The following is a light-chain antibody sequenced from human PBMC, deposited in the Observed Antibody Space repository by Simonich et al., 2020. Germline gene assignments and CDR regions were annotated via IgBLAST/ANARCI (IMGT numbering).Light chain of an antibody. Sequence: EIVLTQSPGTLSLSPGERATLSCRASQSVSSSYLAWYQQKPGLAPRLLNYDASSRATGIPDRFSCSGSGTDFTLTISRLEPEDFAVYYCQQYGSSRTFGQGTKVEIK. CDR1: QSVSSSY. J-gene: IGKJ1*01. CDR2: DAS. V-gene: IGKV3D-20*01. CDR3: QQYGSSRT.